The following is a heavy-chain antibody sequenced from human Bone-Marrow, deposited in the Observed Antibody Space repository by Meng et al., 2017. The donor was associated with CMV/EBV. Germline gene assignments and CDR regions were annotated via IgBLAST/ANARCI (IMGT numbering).Heavy chain of an antibody. CDR3: ARDSPRTSYCSSTSCYFDY. D-gene: IGHD2-2*01. Sequence: ASVKVSCKASGYTFTSYDINWVRQATGQGLEWMGWMNPNSGNTGYAQKFQGRVTMTRNTSISTAYMELSSLRSEDTAVYYCARDSPRTSYCSSTSCYFDYWGQGTLVTVSS. CDR1: GYTFTSYD. J-gene: IGHJ4*02. CDR2: MNPNSGNT. V-gene: IGHV1-8*01.